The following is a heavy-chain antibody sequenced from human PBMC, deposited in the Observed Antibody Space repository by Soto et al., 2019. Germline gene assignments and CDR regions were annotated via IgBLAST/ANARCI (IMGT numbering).Heavy chain of an antibody. J-gene: IGHJ5*02. Sequence: GASVKVSCKASGYTFTANYIHWVRQAPGQGLEWMGWINPNSGGTKYAQNFQGRVTLTRDTSISTVYMDLSRLISDDTAVYYCARGTGTSWFDPWGQGTLVTVSS. CDR2: INPNSGGT. CDR1: GYTFTANY. V-gene: IGHV1-2*02. CDR3: ARGTGTSWFDP. D-gene: IGHD1-7*01.